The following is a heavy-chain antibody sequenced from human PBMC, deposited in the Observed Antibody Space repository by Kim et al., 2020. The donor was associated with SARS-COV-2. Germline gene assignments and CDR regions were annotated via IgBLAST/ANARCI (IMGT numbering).Heavy chain of an antibody. CDR1: GGSISSGGYY. Sequence: SETLSLTCTVSGGSISSGGYYWSWIRQHPGKGLEWIGYIYYSGSTYYNPSLKSRVTISVDTSKNQFSLKLSSVTAADTAVYYCARRPVVPKGMDVWGQGTTVTVYS. V-gene: IGHV4-31*03. D-gene: IGHD2-2*01. CDR3: ARRPVVPKGMDV. J-gene: IGHJ6*02. CDR2: IYYSGST.